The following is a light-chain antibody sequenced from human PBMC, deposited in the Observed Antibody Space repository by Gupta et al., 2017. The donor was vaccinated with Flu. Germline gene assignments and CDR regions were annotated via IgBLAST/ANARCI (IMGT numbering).Light chain of an antibody. CDR1: QSIGQY. Sequence: RGTRSCRARQSIGQYLAWYQLKPGQPPRLLIYDASNRATDVPDRFTCVGSGADFTLTISRVEPEDFAVYYCQIRSSSPPTWTFGQDSRVEI. CDR3: QIRSSSPPTWT. CDR2: DAS. V-gene: IGKV3-11*01. J-gene: IGKJ1*01.